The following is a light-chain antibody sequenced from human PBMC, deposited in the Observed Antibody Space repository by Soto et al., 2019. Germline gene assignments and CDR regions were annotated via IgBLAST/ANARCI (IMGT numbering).Light chain of an antibody. CDR3: SSYAGSSNV. CDR1: TTDIGTSNL. CDR2: EST. J-gene: IGLJ1*01. V-gene: IGLV2-14*02. Sequence: QSVLTQPASVSGSPGQSITISCTGTTTDIGTSNLVSWYQQHPTMPPRLIIFESTKRPSGVSSRFSGSKSGNTASLTVSGLQAEDEADYYCSSYAGSSNVFGTGTKVTVL.